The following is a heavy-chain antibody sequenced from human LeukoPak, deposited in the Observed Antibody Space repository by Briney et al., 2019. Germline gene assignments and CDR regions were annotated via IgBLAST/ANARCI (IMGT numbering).Heavy chain of an antibody. CDR2: IIPIFGTA. D-gene: IGHD4-23*01. CDR3: ASGGKRQAGGYFDY. Sequence: SVKVSCKASGGTFSSYAISWVRQAPGQGLEWMGGIIPIFGTANYAQKFQGRVTITADKSTSTAYMELSSLRSEDTAMYYCASGGKRQAGGYFDYWGQGTLVTVSS. V-gene: IGHV1-69*06. J-gene: IGHJ4*02. CDR1: GGTFSSYA.